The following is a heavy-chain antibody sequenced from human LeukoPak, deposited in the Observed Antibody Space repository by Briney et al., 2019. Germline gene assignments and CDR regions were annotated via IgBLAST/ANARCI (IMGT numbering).Heavy chain of an antibody. CDR3: ARGANWNYDY. CDR2: INPSGGHT. CDR1: GYTFSNSY. Sequence: ASVKVSCKASGYTFSNSYIHWVRQAPGQGLEWMGLINPSGGHTTYTQKYQGRVTMTRDMSTSTVYMELSSLRSDDTAVYYCARGANWNYDYWGQGTLVTVSS. J-gene: IGHJ4*02. D-gene: IGHD1-7*01. V-gene: IGHV1-46*01.